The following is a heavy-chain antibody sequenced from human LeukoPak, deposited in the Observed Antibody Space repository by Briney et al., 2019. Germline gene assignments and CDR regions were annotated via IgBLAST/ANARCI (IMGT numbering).Heavy chain of an antibody. CDR2: IRSYSSYI. D-gene: IGHD2-8*01. CDR1: GFTFSTYG. Sequence: GGSLRLSCAASGFTFSTYGMHWVRQAPGKGLEWVASIRSYSSYIHYADSVKGRFTISRDDAKKSLYLQMNSLRAEDTAVYFCARYAEVYYYIDVWGTGTTVTVSS. V-gene: IGHV3-21*01. J-gene: IGHJ6*03. CDR3: ARYAEVYYYIDV.